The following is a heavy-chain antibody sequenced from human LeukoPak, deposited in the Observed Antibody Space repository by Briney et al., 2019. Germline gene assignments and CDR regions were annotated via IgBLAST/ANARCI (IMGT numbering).Heavy chain of an antibody. V-gene: IGHV3-48*03. Sequence: GGSLRPSCAASGFTFSSYEMNWVRQAPGKGLEWVSYISSSGSTIYYADSVKGRFTISSDNAKNSLYLQMNSLRAEDTAVYYCARVKGGYGAFDPWGQGTLVTVSS. CDR2: ISSSGSTI. J-gene: IGHJ5*02. CDR3: ARVKGGYGAFDP. D-gene: IGHD5-18*01. CDR1: GFTFSSYE.